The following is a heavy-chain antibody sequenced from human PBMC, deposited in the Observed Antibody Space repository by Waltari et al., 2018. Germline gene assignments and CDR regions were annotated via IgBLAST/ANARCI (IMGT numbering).Heavy chain of an antibody. CDR3: ARLGAAAGIFI. V-gene: IGHV4-38-2*01. D-gene: IGHD6-13*01. CDR1: GYSISSGYY. J-gene: IGHJ4*02. CDR2: IYHSGST. Sequence: QVQLQESGPGLVKPSETLSLTCAVSGYSISSGYYWGWIRQPPGKGLEWIGSIYHSGSTYYNPSLKSRVTISVDTSKNQFSLKLSSVTAADTAVYYCARLGAAAGIFIWGQGTLVTVSS.